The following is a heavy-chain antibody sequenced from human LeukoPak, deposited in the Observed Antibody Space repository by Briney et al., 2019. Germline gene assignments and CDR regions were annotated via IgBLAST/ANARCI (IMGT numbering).Heavy chain of an antibody. V-gene: IGHV4-34*12. Sequence: SETLSLTCAVYGGSFSGFYWTWIRQPPGKGLEWVGEIIHTGSTNYNPSLKSRVTVSVDTSKNQFSLNLTSVTAADTAVYYCARDLALYCSGGSCYRTNYYYYGMDVWGQGTTVTVSS. D-gene: IGHD2-15*01. CDR3: ARDLALYCSGGSCYRTNYYYYGMDV. J-gene: IGHJ6*02. CDR2: IIHTGST. CDR1: GGSFSGFY.